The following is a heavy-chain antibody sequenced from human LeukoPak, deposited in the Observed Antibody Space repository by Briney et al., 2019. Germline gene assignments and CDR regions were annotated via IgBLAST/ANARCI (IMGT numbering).Heavy chain of an antibody. CDR1: GGSISSGGYY. J-gene: IGHJ3*02. V-gene: IGHV4-61*08. CDR2: IYHSGST. Sequence: SETLSLTCTVSGGSISSGGYYWSWIRQPPGKGLEWIGYIYHSGSTNYNPSLKSRVTISVDTSKNQFSLKLSSVTAADTAVYYCARDLLSENAFDIWGQGTMVTVSS. CDR3: ARDLLSENAFDI.